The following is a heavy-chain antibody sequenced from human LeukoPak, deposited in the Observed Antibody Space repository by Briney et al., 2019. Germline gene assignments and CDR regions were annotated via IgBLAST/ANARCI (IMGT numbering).Heavy chain of an antibody. CDR3: AREALRFLEWYPGYGMDV. CDR1: GGSISSYY. Sequence: SETLSLTCTVSGGSISSYYWSWIRQPPGKGLEWIGYIYYSGSTNYNPSLKSRVTISVDTSKNQFSLKLSSVTAADTAAYYCAREALRFLEWYPGYGMDVWGQGTTVTVSS. J-gene: IGHJ6*02. V-gene: IGHV4-59*01. D-gene: IGHD3-3*01. CDR2: IYYSGST.